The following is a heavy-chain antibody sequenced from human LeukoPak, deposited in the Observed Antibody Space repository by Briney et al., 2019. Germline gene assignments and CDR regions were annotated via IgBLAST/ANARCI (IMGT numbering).Heavy chain of an antibody. CDR3: TTDDYYVSSDYYPGFDS. V-gene: IGHV3-15*01. J-gene: IGHJ4*02. CDR2: IQSKTDGGTT. Sequence: AGGSLRLSCATSGFTFSNAWMSWVRQAPGKGLEWVGRIQSKTDGGTTDYSAPVKGRFTISRDDSKSTLFLQMNSLKTEDTAVYYCTTDDYYVSSDYYPGFDSWGQGTLVTVSS. D-gene: IGHD3-22*01. CDR1: GFTFSNAW.